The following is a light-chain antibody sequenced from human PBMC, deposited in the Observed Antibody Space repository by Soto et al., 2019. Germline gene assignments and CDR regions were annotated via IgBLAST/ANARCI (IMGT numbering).Light chain of an antibody. Sequence: QSALTQPRSVSGSPGQSVTISCTGTSSDVGRYNYVSWYQQHPGKAPKLIIYDVTKRPSGVPDRFSGSKSGNTASLTISGLPAEDEADYYCCSYAGSYTHVFGTGTKLTVL. J-gene: IGLJ1*01. V-gene: IGLV2-11*01. CDR3: CSYAGSYTHV. CDR1: SSDVGRYNY. CDR2: DVT.